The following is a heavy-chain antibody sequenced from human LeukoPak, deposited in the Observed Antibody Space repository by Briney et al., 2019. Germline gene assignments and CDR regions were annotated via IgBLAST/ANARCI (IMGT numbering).Heavy chain of an antibody. CDR1: GFTFRTSW. V-gene: IGHV3-74*01. CDR3: VRGSSDWKGMDI. CDR2: INPDGSGP. D-gene: IGHD6-19*01. J-gene: IGHJ4*02. Sequence: GGCLLLSCAASGFTFRTSWIHWVRPAPGRGLEWISRINPDGSGPVYADSLKGRLTFSRDNARNTLDLQMNSVRADDTAVYYCVRGSSDWKGMDIWGQGTLVTVSS.